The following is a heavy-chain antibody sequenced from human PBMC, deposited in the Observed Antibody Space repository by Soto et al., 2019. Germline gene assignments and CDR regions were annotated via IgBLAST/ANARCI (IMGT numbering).Heavy chain of an antibody. Sequence: GGSLRLCGAASEFTFSNYYMSWVRQAPGKGLEWVANIKQDGSEKYYVDSVKGRFTISRDNAKNSLYLQMNSLRAEDTAVYYCARAQYGGNDYWGQGTLVTVSS. J-gene: IGHJ4*02. D-gene: IGHD2-15*01. V-gene: IGHV3-7*01. CDR2: IKQDGSEK. CDR1: EFTFSNYY. CDR3: ARAQYGGNDY.